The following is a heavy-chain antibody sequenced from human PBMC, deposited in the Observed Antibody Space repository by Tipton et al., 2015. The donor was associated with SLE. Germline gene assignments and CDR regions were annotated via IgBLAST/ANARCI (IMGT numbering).Heavy chain of an antibody. CDR3: ARGTYSSGSFDY. D-gene: IGHD6-19*01. CDR2: IYTSGST. J-gene: IGHJ4*02. Sequence: TLSLTCTVSGGSISSYYWSWIRQPAGKGLEWIGRIYTSGSTNYSPSLKSRVTMSVDTSKNQFSLKLSSVTAADTAVYYCARGTYSSGSFDYWGQGTLVTVSS. CDR1: GGSISSYY. V-gene: IGHV4-4*07.